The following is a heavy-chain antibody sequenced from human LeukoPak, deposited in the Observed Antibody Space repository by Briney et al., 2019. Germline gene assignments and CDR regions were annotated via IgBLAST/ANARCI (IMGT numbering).Heavy chain of an antibody. J-gene: IGHJ4*02. V-gene: IGHV3-23*01. CDR1: GFTFSSYA. CDR2: ISGSGGNT. D-gene: IGHD1-1*01. CDR3: ASYASRLERRGEYYFDY. Sequence: GGSLRLSCAASGFTFSSYAMSWVRQAPGKGLEWVSVISGSGGNTYYADSVKGRFTISRDNSKNTPYLQLNSLRAEDTAVYYCASYASRLERRGEYYFDYWGQGTLVTVSS.